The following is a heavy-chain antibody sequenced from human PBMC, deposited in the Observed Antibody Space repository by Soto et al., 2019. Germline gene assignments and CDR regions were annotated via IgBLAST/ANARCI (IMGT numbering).Heavy chain of an antibody. Sequence: EEQLVESGGGLVQPGGSLRLSCTASGFTVSSYWTHWVRQAPGKGLEWVSRINIDGRSITYPDSMKGRFTMSRDNAKTPLYLQMNSLRAEDTAVDYCIRGRGGWTTVDVWCQGTTVIVS. V-gene: IGHV3-74*03. CDR1: GFTVSSYW. J-gene: IGHJ6*02. CDR3: IRGRGGWTTVDV. D-gene: IGHD6-19*01. CDR2: INIDGRSI.